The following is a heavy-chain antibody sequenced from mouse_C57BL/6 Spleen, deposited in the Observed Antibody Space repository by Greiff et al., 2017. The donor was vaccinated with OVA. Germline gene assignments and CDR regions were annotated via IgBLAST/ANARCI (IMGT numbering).Heavy chain of an antibody. V-gene: IGHV1-85*01. CDR2: IYPRDGST. CDR1: GYTFTSYD. D-gene: IGHD4-1*01. Sequence: VKLMESGPELVKPGASVKLSCKASGYTFTSYDINWVKQRPGQGLEWIGWIYPRDGSTKYNEKFKGKATLTVDTSSSTAYMELHSLTSEDSAVYYCARSSNWGYFDYWGQGTTLTVSS. CDR3: ARSSNWGYFDY. J-gene: IGHJ2*01.